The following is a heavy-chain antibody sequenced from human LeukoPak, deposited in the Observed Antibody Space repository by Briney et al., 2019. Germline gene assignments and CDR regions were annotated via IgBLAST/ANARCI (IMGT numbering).Heavy chain of an antibody. Sequence: GGSLRLSCAASGFTFSDHWMHWVRQAPGRGLVWVSRVGGNGRSPAYADSVKGRFTISRDNAKNSLYLQMNSLRAEDTAVYYCARVPLEYSSSSGLDYWGQGTLVTVSS. D-gene: IGHD6-6*01. CDR2: VGGNGRSP. J-gene: IGHJ4*02. V-gene: IGHV3-74*01. CDR1: GFTFSDHW. CDR3: ARVPLEYSSSSGLDY.